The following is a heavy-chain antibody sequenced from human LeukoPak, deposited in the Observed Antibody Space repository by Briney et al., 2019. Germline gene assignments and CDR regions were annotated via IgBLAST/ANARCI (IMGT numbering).Heavy chain of an antibody. CDR3: AKGIYSSGWSDFDY. Sequence: GGSLRLSCAASGFTFSNSAMSWVRQAPGKGLEWVSTLSGSGITTYYADSVKGRFTISRDNSKNTLYLQMNSLRAEDTAVYYCAKGIYSSGWSDFDYWGHGTLVTVSS. D-gene: IGHD6-19*01. CDR1: GFTFSNSA. CDR2: LSGSGITT. J-gene: IGHJ4*01. V-gene: IGHV3-23*01.